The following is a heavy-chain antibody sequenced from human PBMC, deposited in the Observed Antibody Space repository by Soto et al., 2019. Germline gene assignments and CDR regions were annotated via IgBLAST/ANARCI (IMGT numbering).Heavy chain of an antibody. CDR1: GFPFSNAW. CDR2: IKSKTDGGTT. J-gene: IGHJ5*02. CDR3: TTVPRFGELNWFDP. D-gene: IGHD3-10*01. Sequence: ESGGGLVKPGGSLRLSCAASGFPFSNAWMSWVRQAPGKGLEWVGRIKSKTDGGTTDYAVPVRGRFIISRDDSKHTVYLQMNSLKTEDTAVYYCTTVPRFGELNWFDPWGQGTLVTVSS. V-gene: IGHV3-15*01.